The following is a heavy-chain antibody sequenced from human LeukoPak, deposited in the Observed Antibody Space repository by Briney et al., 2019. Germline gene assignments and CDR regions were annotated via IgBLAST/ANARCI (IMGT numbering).Heavy chain of an antibody. J-gene: IGHJ4*02. D-gene: IGHD6-13*01. V-gene: IGHV3-30*04. Sequence: GGSLRLSCAASGFTFSSYAMHWVRQAPGKGLEWVAVISYDGSNKYYADSVKGRFTISRDNSKNTLYLQMNSLRAEDTAVYYCARDEFIWGIAAAGTRVFDYWGQGNLVTVSS. CDR3: ARDEFIWGIAAAGTRVFDY. CDR2: ISYDGSNK. CDR1: GFTFSSYA.